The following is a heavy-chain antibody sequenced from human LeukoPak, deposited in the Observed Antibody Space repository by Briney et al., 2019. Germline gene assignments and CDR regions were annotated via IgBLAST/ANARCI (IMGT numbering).Heavy chain of an antibody. CDR2: IYYTGDT. J-gene: IGHJ4*02. CDR3: ARHXFATPXDY. Sequence: SETLSLTCTVSGGSISNYYWSWIRQPPGKGLEWIGYIYYTGDTNHNPSLKSRVTISIDTSKNQLSLTLHSVTAADTAVYYCARHXFATPXDYWGQGILVTV. CDR1: GGSISNYY. V-gene: IGHV4-59*08. D-gene: IGHD2-15*01.